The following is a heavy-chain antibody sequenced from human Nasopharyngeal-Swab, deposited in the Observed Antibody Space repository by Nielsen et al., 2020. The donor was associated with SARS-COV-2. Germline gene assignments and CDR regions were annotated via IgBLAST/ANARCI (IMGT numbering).Heavy chain of an antibody. J-gene: IGHJ6*02. CDR3: ARDRRNSGSYYPAAYYYYGMDV. V-gene: IGHV6-1*01. Sequence: WIRQSPSSGLEWLGRAYYRSKWYNDYAVSVKSRITINPDTSKNQFSLQLNTVTPEDTAVYYCARDRRNSGSYYPAAYYYYGMDVWGQGTTVTVSS. CDR2: AYYRSKWYN. D-gene: IGHD1-26*01.